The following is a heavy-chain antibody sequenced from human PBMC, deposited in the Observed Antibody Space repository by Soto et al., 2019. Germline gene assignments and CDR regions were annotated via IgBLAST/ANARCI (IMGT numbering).Heavy chain of an antibody. CDR3: ATAGSDGYNFSILY. D-gene: IGHD5-12*01. CDR2: IWFDENNK. V-gene: IGHV3-33*01. Sequence: GGSLRLSCAASGFTFTTCAMHWVRQAPGKGLEWVAVIWFDENNKYYTDSVKGRFTISRDNSKNTVSLQMNSLRAEDTAVYYCATAGSDGYNFSILYWGQGTLVTASS. CDR1: GFTFTTCA. J-gene: IGHJ4*02.